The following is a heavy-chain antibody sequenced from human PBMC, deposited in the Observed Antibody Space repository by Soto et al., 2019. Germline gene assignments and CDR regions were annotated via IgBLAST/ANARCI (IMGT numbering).Heavy chain of an antibody. CDR1: GFPFSSYA. J-gene: IGHJ3*02. V-gene: IGHV3-23*01. CDR3: AKGGYYSVFDM. Sequence: EMQLLESGGGLVQPGGSLRLSCVASGFPFSSYAMSWVRQTPGQGLEWVSGISGSGVLTYYADSVKGRFTISRDNSNKTLCLRGHSLGVGDTAVYFCAKGGYYSVFDMWGQGTMVTVSA. CDR2: ISGSGVLT. D-gene: IGHD3-16*01.